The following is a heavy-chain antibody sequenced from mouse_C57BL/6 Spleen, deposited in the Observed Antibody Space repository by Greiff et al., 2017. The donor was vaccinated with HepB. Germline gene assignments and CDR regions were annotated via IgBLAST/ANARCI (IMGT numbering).Heavy chain of an antibody. Sequence: VQLQQSGPELVKPGASVKISCKASGYSFTDYNMNWVKQRPGQGLEWIGMIHPNSGSTNYNEKFKSKATLTVDKSSSTAYMQLSSLTSEDSAVYYCARCRDPLYFDYWGQGTTLTVSS. CDR3: ARCRDPLYFDY. D-gene: IGHD3-3*01. CDR1: GYSFTDYN. V-gene: IGHV1-64*01. J-gene: IGHJ2*01. CDR2: IHPNSGST.